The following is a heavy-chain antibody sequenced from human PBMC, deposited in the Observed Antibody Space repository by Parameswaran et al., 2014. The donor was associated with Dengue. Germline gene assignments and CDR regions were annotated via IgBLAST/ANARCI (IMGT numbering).Heavy chain of an antibody. V-gene: IGHV4-59*13. J-gene: IGHJ4*02. CDR3: AGEWLFIPKRVY. Sequence: ASETLSLTCTVSGGSISSYYWSWIRAAPGEGTGVDWVYLLQWEHQLQPSLKSRVTISVDTSKNQFSLKLSSVTAADTAVYYCAGEWLFIPKRVYWGQGTLVTVSS. D-gene: IGHD3-22*01. CDR1: GGSISSYY. CDR2: LLQWEH.